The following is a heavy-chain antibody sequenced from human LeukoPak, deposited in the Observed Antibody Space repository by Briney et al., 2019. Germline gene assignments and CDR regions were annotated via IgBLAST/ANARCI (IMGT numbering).Heavy chain of an antibody. CDR3: ARGPPVAGTSSWFDP. D-gene: IGHD6-19*01. J-gene: IGHJ5*02. Sequence: ASVKVSCKASGYTFTSYDINWVRQATGQGLEWMGWMNPNSGYTGYAQKFQGRVTMTRNTSISTAYMELSSLRSEDTAVYYCARGPPVAGTSSWFDPWGQGTLVTVSS. V-gene: IGHV1-8*01. CDR2: MNPNSGYT. CDR1: GYTFTSYD.